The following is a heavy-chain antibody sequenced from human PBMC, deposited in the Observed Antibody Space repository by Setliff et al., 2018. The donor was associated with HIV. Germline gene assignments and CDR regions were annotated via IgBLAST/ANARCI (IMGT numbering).Heavy chain of an antibody. D-gene: IGHD3-22*01. CDR2: IHHTGGT. CDR3: ARSMRYFYDTSGFSWFDP. J-gene: IGHJ5*02. Sequence: PSETLSLTCRVSGGSIRSDNYYWAWIRQPPGKRLEWIASIHHTGGTYYNPSLKSRVTIPVDTSKDQFSLKLRSLTATDTAIYHCARSMRYFYDTSGFSWFDPWGQGTLVTVSS. V-gene: IGHV4-39*01. CDR1: GGSIRSDNYY.